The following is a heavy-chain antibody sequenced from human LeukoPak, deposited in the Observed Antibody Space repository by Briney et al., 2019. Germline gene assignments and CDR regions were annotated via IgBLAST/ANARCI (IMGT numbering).Heavy chain of an antibody. V-gene: IGHV3-30*02. CDR3: AKRVQLWYYYYYYYMDV. Sequence: PGGSLRLSCAASGFTFSSYGMHWVRQAPGKGLEWVAFIRYDGSNKYYADSVKGRFTISRDNSKNTLYLQMNSLRAEDTAVYYCAKRVQLWYYYYYYYMDVWGKGTTVTVSS. CDR2: IRYDGSNK. J-gene: IGHJ6*03. D-gene: IGHD5-18*01. CDR1: GFTFSSYG.